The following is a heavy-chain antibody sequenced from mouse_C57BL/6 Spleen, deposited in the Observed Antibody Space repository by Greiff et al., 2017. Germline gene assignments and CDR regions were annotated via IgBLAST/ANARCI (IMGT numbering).Heavy chain of an antibody. CDR2: IYPGDGDT. V-gene: IGHV1-82*01. CDR3: ARRGADY. Sequence: QVQLKESGPELVKPGASVKISCKASGYAFSSSWMNWVKQRPGKGLEWIGRIYPGDGDTNYNGKFKGKATLTADKSSSTAYMQLSSLTSEDSAVYFCARRGADYWGQGTSVTVSS. CDR1: GYAFSSSW. J-gene: IGHJ4*01.